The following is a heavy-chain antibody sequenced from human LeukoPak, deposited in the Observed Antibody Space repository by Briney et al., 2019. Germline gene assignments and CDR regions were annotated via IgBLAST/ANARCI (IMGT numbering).Heavy chain of an antibody. V-gene: IGHV3-33*01. Sequence: GRSLRLSCAASGFTFSSYGMHWVRQAPGKGLEWVAVIWFDGSNQYYADSVKGRFTVSRDNSKNTMDLQMTSLRAEDTAVYYCAREQYGSDDALDIWGQGTMVTVSS. CDR2: IWFDGSNQ. CDR3: AREQYGSDDALDI. J-gene: IGHJ3*02. CDR1: GFTFSSYG. D-gene: IGHD4-17*01.